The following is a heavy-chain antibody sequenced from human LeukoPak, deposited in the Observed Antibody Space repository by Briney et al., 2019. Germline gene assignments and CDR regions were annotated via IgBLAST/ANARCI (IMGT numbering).Heavy chain of an antibody. V-gene: IGHV3-33*01. Sequence: GGSLRLSCAASGFTFSSYGMHWVRQAPGKGLEWVAVIWYDGSNKYYADCVKGRFTISRDNSKNTLYLQMNSLRAEDTAVYYCARDSAVGYSPPDFDYWGQGTLVTVSS. CDR2: IWYDGSNK. D-gene: IGHD2-15*01. J-gene: IGHJ4*02. CDR3: ARDSAVGYSPPDFDY. CDR1: GFTFSSYG.